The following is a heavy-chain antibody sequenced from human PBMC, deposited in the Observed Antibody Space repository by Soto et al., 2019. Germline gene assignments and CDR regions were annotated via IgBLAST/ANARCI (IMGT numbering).Heavy chain of an antibody. CDR2: IYPGDSDT. D-gene: IGHD3-3*01. J-gene: IGHJ6*03. Sequence: GESLKISCKGSGYSFTSYWIGWVRQMPGKGLEWMGIIYPGDSDTRYSPSFQGQVTISADKSISTAYLQWSSLKASDTAMYYCARHGVYTIFGVVEDYYYYYMDVWGKGTTVTVSS. CDR1: GYSFTSYW. CDR3: ARHGVYTIFGVVEDYYYYYMDV. V-gene: IGHV5-51*01.